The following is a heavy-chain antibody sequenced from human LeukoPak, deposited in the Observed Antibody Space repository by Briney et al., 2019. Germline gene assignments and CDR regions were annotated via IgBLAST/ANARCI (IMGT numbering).Heavy chain of an antibody. CDR3: AREFRGLLRYFDY. D-gene: IGHD1-26*01. CDR2: IYYSGST. V-gene: IGHV4-59*12. Sequence: SETLSLTCTVSGGSISSYYWSWIRQPPGKGLEWIGYIYYSGSTNYNPSLKSRVTISVDTSKNQFSLKLSSVTAADTAVYYCAREFRGLLRYFDYWGQGTLVTVSS. J-gene: IGHJ4*02. CDR1: GGSISSYY.